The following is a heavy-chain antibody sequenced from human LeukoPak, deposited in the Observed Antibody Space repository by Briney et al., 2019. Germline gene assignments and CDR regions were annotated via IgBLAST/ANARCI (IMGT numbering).Heavy chain of an antibody. J-gene: IGHJ5*02. V-gene: IGHV4-4*09. D-gene: IGHD1-1*01. CDR1: GGSISSYY. CDR3: ARPRDNPGPHNCFAP. Sequence: PSETLSLTCTVSGGSISSYYWSWIRQPPGKGLEWIGYIYTSGSTNYNPSLKSRVTISVDTSKNQFSLKLSSVTAADTAVYYCARPRDNPGPHNCFAPGGQGTLVTVPA. CDR2: IYTSGST.